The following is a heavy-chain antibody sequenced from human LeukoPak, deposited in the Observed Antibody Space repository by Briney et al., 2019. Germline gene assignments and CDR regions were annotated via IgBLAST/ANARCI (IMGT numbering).Heavy chain of an antibody. CDR3: ARDGDYYEPEAVFDY. D-gene: IGHD3-22*01. CDR1: GGSISSYY. Sequence: SETLSLTCTVSGGSISSYYWSWIRQPAGKGLEWIGRIYTSGSTNYNPSLKSRVTMSVDPSKNQFSLKLSSVTAADTAVYYCARDGDYYEPEAVFDYWGQGTLVTVSS. CDR2: IYTSGST. V-gene: IGHV4-4*07. J-gene: IGHJ4*02.